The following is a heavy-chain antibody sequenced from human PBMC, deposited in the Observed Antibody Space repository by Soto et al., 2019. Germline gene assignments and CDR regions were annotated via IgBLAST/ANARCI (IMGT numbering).Heavy chain of an antibody. J-gene: IGHJ6*02. CDR1: GGSISSYY. CDR3: ARCYGSGSYYDYYYGMDV. Sequence: SETLSLTCTVSGGSISSYYWSWIRQPPGKGLEWIGYIYYSGSTNYNPSLQSRVTMSVDTSKNQFSLKLNSVTAADTAVYYCARCYGSGSYYDYYYGMDVWGQGTTVTVSS. CDR2: IYYSGST. D-gene: IGHD3-10*01. V-gene: IGHV4-59*01.